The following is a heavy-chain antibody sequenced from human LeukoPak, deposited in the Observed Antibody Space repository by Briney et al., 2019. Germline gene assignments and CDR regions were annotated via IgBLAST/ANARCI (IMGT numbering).Heavy chain of an antibody. J-gene: IGHJ4*02. V-gene: IGHV1-69*13. CDR3: ARGALEYDSSGYYYVCLDY. Sequence: SVKVSCKASGGTFSSYAISWVRQAPGQGLEWMGGIIPIFGTANYAQKFQGRVTITADESASTAYMELSSLRSEDTAVYYCARGALEYDSSGYYYVCLDYWGQGTLVTVSS. D-gene: IGHD3-22*01. CDR1: GGTFSSYA. CDR2: IIPIFGTA.